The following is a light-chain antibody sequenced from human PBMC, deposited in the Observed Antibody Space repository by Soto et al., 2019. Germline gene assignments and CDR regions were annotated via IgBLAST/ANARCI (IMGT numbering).Light chain of an antibody. J-gene: IGKJ5*01. CDR3: QETYSAPFT. V-gene: IGKV1-39*01. CDR1: QSISIW. Sequence: DIQMTQSPSTLSASVGDRVTITCRASQSISIWLAWYQQKPGKAPKVLIYAASRLQSGVPSRFSGSRSGTDFTLNINSLQPEEFATYYCQETYSAPFTFAQGTRLEI. CDR2: AAS.